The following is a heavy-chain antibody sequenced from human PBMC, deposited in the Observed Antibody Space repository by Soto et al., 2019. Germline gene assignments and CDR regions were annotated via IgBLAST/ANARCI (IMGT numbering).Heavy chain of an antibody. CDR3: ARDTYDILSGNWFDP. J-gene: IGHJ5*02. CDR1: GGSISSGDYY. V-gene: IGHV4-30-4*01. Sequence: QVQLQESGPGLVKPSQTLSLTCTVSGGSISSGDYYWSWIRQPPGKGLEWMGYIHYSGSTYYNPSLMGRVTISVDTSKNHFSLKLSSVTAADTAVYYCARDTYDILSGNWFDPWGQVTLVSVSS. D-gene: IGHD3-9*01. CDR2: IHYSGST.